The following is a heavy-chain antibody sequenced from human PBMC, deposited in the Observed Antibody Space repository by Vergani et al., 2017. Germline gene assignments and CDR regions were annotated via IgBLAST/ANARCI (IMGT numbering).Heavy chain of an antibody. Sequence: QVQLQESGPGLVKPSQTLSLTCTVSGSSISSDSYPWSWIRQPAGKGLEWIGRIYTSGSTNYNPSLKSRVTISVDTSKNQFSLKLSSVTAADTAVYYCARGFDFGAGSYSGLVYWGQGTLVTVSS. D-gene: IGHD3-10*01. CDR3: ARGFDFGAGSYSGLVY. J-gene: IGHJ4*02. V-gene: IGHV4-61*02. CDR1: GSSISSDSYP. CDR2: IYTSGST.